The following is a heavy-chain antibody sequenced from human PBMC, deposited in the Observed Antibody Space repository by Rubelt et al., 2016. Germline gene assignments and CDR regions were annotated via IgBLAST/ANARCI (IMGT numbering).Heavy chain of an antibody. CDR1: GYTFTSYA. D-gene: IGHD3-10*01. CDR3: ARAMRWFGQNY. CDR2: INTNTGHP. V-gene: IGHV7-4-1*02. J-gene: IGHJ4*02. Sequence: QVQLVQSGSELKKPGASVKVSCKASGYTFTSYAMNWVRQAPGQGLEWMGWINTNTGHPPYAQGCTGRFVFSLATSVGTACLPFSTLQSSAAAVYYCARAMRWFGQNYWGQGTLVTVSS.